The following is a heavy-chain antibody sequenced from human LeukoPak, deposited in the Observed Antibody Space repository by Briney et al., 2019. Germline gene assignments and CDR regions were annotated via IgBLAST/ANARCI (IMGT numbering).Heavy chain of an antibody. D-gene: IGHD2-15*01. J-gene: IGHJ4*02. CDR1: GFTFSSYG. CDR3: TTARRVRYCSGGSCYRTAIDY. CDR2: IKSKTDGGTT. V-gene: IGHV3-15*07. Sequence: GSLRLSCAASGFTFSSYGMHWVRQAPGKGLEWVGRIKSKTDGGTTDYAALVKGRFTISRDDSKNTLYLQMNSLKTEDTAVYYCTTARRVRYCSGGSCYRTAIDYWGQGTLVTVSS.